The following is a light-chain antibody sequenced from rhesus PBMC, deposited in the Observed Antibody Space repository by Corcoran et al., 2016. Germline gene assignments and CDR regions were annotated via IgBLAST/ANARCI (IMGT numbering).Light chain of an antibody. Sequence: DIVMTQTPLSLPVTPGEPASISCRSSQSLLHTNGNTYLYWYLQTPRQPPRLLIYRVSTQFSGVPDRFSGSGSGTDCTVKISRVEAEDVGVYYCMQALQTPRTFGQGTKVEIK. CDR2: RVS. CDR3: MQALQTPRT. CDR1: QSLLHTNGNTY. V-gene: IGKV2-70*01. J-gene: IGKJ1*01.